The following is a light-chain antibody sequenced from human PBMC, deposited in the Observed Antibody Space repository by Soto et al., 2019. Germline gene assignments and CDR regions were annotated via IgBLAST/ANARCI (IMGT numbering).Light chain of an antibody. Sequence: DIPMTQSPSSLSASVRDRVTITCRASQNINNNLSWYHQKPGKAPKFLIYVASTIQRGVPSRLSGGGSGTEFPLTIISLQAEDFATYYCHQTFSPPYTFGQGTKLE. J-gene: IGKJ2*01. V-gene: IGKV1-39*01. CDR2: VAS. CDR1: QNINNN. CDR3: HQTFSPPYT.